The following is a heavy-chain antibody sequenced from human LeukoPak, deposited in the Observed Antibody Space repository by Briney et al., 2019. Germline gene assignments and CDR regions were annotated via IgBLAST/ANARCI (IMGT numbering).Heavy chain of an antibody. V-gene: IGHV4-34*01. CDR3: ARILNTAGYAYPGSLDF. D-gene: IGHD2-2*03. Sequence: SETLSLTCAVYGGSFSGYYWSWIRQPPGKGLEWIGEINHSGSTNYNPSLKSRVTISVDTSKNQFSLKLSSVTAADTAVYYCARILNTAGYAYPGSLDFGGQGILVTVSS. J-gene: IGHJ4*02. CDR1: GGSFSGYY. CDR2: INHSGST.